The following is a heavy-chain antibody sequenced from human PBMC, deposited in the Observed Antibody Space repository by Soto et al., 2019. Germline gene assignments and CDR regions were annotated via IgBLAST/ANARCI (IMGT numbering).Heavy chain of an antibody. CDR2: INPNSGGA. CDR1: GYTFTGYY. D-gene: IGHD6-6*01. CDR3: ARDSRYSSSVGPGY. Sequence: ASVKVSCKASGYTFTGYYMHWVRQAPGQGLEWMGWINPNSGGANYAQKFQGRVTMTRDTSISTAYMELSRLRSDDTAVYYCARDSRYSSSVGPGYWGQGTLVTVSS. J-gene: IGHJ4*02. V-gene: IGHV1-2*02.